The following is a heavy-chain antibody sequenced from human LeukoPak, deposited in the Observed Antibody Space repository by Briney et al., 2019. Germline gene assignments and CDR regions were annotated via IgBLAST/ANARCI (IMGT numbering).Heavy chain of an antibody. CDR1: GFTFSSYG. J-gene: IGHJ4*02. V-gene: IGHV3-30*03. D-gene: IGHD5-18*01. CDR2: ISYDGSNK. CDR3: ASMGMVKDY. Sequence: GGSLRLSCAASGFTFSSYGMHWVRQAPGKGLEWVAVISYDGSNKYYADSVKGRFTISRDNVKNSLYLQMNSLRAEDTAVYYCASMGMVKDYWGQGTLVTVSS.